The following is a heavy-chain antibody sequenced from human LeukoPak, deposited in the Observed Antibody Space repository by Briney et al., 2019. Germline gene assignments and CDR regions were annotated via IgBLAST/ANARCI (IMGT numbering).Heavy chain of an antibody. V-gene: IGHV4-30-2*01. CDR1: GVPISSGGYS. Sequence: PSQTLSLTCAVSGVPISSGGYSWSWIRQPPGKGLEWIGYIYHSGSTYYNPSLKSRVTISVDRSKNQFSLKLSSVTAADTAVYYCARAPMVRGVIIGWFDPWGQGTLVTVSS. D-gene: IGHD3-10*01. J-gene: IGHJ5*02. CDR3: ARAPMVRGVIIGWFDP. CDR2: IYHSGST.